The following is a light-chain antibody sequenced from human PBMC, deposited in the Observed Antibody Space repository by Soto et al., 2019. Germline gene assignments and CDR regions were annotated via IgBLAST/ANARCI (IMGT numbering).Light chain of an antibody. CDR1: QDISNY. V-gene: IGKV1-33*01. CDR2: DAS. Sequence: DIQMTQSPSSLSASVGDRVTITCQASQDISNYLNWYQQKPGKAPKLLIYDASNLETGVPSRFSGSGSWTDVTFTISSLQPEDIATYYCQQYDNLPPRTFGGGTKVEIK. CDR3: QQYDNLPPRT. J-gene: IGKJ4*01.